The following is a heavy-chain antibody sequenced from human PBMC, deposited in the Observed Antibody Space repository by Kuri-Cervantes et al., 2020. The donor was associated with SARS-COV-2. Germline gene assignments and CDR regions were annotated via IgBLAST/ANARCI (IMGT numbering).Heavy chain of an antibody. Sequence: GGSLKNSCVASGFTFSNYAIHWVRQAPGKGVEWVAVIWYDGKNEYYAGSVKGRFTISRDNSRNTVLLQMNILRAEDTAIYYCARGAANYYMDVWGTGTTVTVSS. CDR1: GFTFSNYA. CDR3: ARGAANYYMDV. CDR2: IWYDGKNE. V-gene: IGHV3-33*08. J-gene: IGHJ6*03.